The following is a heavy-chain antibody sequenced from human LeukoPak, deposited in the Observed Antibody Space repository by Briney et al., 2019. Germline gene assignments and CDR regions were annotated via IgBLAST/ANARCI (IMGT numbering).Heavy chain of an antibody. Sequence: SETLSLTCAVYGGSFSGYYWSWIRQPPGKGLEWIGEINHSGSTNYNPSLKSRVTISVDTSKDQFSLKLSSVTAADTAVYYCARSRAARGYSYGKPFDYWGQGTLVTVPS. J-gene: IGHJ4*02. CDR1: GGSFSGYY. CDR2: INHSGST. CDR3: ARSRAARGYSYGKPFDY. D-gene: IGHD5-18*01. V-gene: IGHV4-34*01.